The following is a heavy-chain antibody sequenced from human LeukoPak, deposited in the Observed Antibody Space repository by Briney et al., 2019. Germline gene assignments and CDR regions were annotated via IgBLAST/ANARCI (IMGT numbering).Heavy chain of an antibody. J-gene: IGHJ6*04. CDR3: ATRDV. Sequence: PSETLSLTCAVYGESFTIYYWSWIRQPPGMGLEWIGVINHSGSTNYNPSLKSRVTISVDTSKNQFSLKLSSVTAADTAVYYCATRDVWGRGTTVTVSS. V-gene: IGHV4-34*01. CDR2: INHSGST. CDR1: GESFTIYY.